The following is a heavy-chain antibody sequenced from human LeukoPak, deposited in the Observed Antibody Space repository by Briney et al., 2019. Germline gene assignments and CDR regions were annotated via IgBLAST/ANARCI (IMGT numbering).Heavy chain of an antibody. CDR1: GGTFSSYA. J-gene: IGHJ6*03. CDR2: IIPIFGTA. D-gene: IGHD4-11*01. Sequence: GASVKVSCKASGGTFSSYAISWVRQAPGQGLEWMGRIIPIFGTANYAQKFQGRVTIPTDESTSTAYMELSSLRSEDTAVYYCAREYSNWGANYYYYYMDVWGKGTTVTVSS. CDR3: AREYSNWGANYYYYYMDV. V-gene: IGHV1-69*05.